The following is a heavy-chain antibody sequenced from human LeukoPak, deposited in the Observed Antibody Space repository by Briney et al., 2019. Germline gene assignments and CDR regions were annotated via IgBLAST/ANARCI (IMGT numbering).Heavy chain of an antibody. Sequence: GGSLRLSCAASGFTFSSYAMHWVRQAPGKGLEWVAVISYDGSNKYYADSVKGRFTISRDNAKNSLFLQINSLRAEDTAVYYCANGGTYSSGPWGQGTLVTVSS. CDR2: ISYDGSNK. CDR3: ANGGTYSSGP. V-gene: IGHV3-30-3*01. J-gene: IGHJ5*02. CDR1: GFTFSSYA. D-gene: IGHD3-22*01.